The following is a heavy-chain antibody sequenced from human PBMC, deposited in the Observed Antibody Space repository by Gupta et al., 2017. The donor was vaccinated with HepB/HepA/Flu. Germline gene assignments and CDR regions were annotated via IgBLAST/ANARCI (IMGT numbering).Heavy chain of an antibody. CDR3: ARGFSSLY. Sequence: EVQLVASGGGLVPTGGSLRLSCAAYGFTLNNHWMTWVRQAPGKGLEWVASMSQDGSEKYYVGSVKGRFTISRDTAKNSLYLQMSSLRDEDTAVYYCARGFSSLYWGQGTLVTVSS. V-gene: IGHV3-7*01. CDR2: MSQDGSEK. D-gene: IGHD6-13*01. CDR1: GFTLNNHW. J-gene: IGHJ4*02.